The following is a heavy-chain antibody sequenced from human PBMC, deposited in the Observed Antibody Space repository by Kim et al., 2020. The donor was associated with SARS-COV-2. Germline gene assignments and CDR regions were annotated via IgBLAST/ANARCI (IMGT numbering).Heavy chain of an antibody. Sequence: QKFQDRINVTRDRSTSTVYMELNSLRSEDTAIYFCARKGPQQLVLCGYFDYWGQGTLVSVSS. V-gene: IGHV1-46*01. CDR3: ARKGPQQLVLCGYFDY. D-gene: IGHD6-13*01. J-gene: IGHJ4*02.